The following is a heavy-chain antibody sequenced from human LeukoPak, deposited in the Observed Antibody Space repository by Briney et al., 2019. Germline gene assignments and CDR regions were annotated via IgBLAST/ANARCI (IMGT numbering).Heavy chain of an antibody. D-gene: IGHD6-13*01. Sequence: GGSLRLSCAASAFTFSNYAMHWVRQAPGKGLEWVTFISYDGNSKYYADSVKGRFTISRDNSKNTLYLQMNSLRAEDTAVYYCARARYSSSWLDYWGQGTLVTVSS. J-gene: IGHJ4*02. CDR2: ISYDGNSK. CDR1: AFTFSNYA. V-gene: IGHV3-30*04. CDR3: ARARYSSSWLDY.